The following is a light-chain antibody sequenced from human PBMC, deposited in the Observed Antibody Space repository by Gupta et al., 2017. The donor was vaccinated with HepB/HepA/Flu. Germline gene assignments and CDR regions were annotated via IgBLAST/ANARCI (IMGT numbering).Light chain of an antibody. Sequence: EVVLTQSPATLSLYRGERATLSFRASHIIATYLAWYQQKPGQAPRLLIYDASSRAAGIPARFSGSGSGTDFTLTSSSLDPEEFGVYYGQHRINWPLTFGGGTKVEIK. CDR3: QHRINWPLT. J-gene: IGKJ4*01. CDR2: DAS. CDR1: HIIATY. V-gene: IGKV3-11*01.